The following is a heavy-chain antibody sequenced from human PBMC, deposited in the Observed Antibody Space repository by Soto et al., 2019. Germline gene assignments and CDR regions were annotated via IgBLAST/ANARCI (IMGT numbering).Heavy chain of an antibody. Sequence: EVQLVESGGGLVQPGESLRLSCTASGITFSSYSMNWVRQAPGKGLEWLSYISSSNTAYADSVKCRFTISRDNAKNSVYLHMNSPRDEDTAVYYCVGDQDVQAPMVHGNYWGRGTRVTVSS. CDR3: VGDQDVQAPMVHGNY. V-gene: IGHV3-48*02. CDR2: ISSSNT. CDR1: GITFSSYS. J-gene: IGHJ4*02. D-gene: IGHD2-8*01.